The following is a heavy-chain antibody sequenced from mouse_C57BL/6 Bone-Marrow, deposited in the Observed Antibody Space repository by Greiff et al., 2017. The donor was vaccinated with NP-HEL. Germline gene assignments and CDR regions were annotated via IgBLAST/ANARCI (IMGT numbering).Heavy chain of an antibody. CDR1: GYTFTSYW. CDR2: IHPNSGST. Sequence: VQLQQPGAELVKPGASVKLSCKASGYTFTSYWMHWVKQRPGQGLEWIGMIHPNSGSTNYNEKFKSKATLTVDKSSSTAYMQLSSLTSEDSAVYYCARPYDGYYFYYFDYWGQGTTLTVSS. D-gene: IGHD2-3*01. CDR3: ARPYDGYYFYYFDY. V-gene: IGHV1-64*01. J-gene: IGHJ2*01.